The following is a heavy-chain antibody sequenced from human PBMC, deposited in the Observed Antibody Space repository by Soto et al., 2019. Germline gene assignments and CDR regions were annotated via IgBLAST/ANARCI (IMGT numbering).Heavy chain of an antibody. CDR1: GGSITGGNYN. V-gene: IGHV4-39*01. D-gene: IGHD3-16*01. Sequence: SETLSLTCTVSGGSITGGNYNWAWIRQAPGKGLEWIGAIFKSGSTYYNPSLKSRVTISVDTSKNQFSLKLTFVTAADTAVYYCARQNYIRGNSDYWGQGSLVTVSS. J-gene: IGHJ4*02. CDR2: IFKSGST. CDR3: ARQNYIRGNSDY.